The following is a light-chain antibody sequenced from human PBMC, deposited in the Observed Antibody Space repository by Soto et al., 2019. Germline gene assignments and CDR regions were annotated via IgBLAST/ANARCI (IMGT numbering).Light chain of an antibody. Sequence: EKVMMQSPDTLSAFPGERATLSCRASQNIANNLAWYQQKPGQAPRLLIYGASTRATGVPARFSGSGSGTEFTLTISSLQSEDSAIYYCQQYNFWPPLTFGGGTKVQSK. V-gene: IGKV3-15*01. J-gene: IGKJ4*01. CDR2: GAS. CDR3: QQYNFWPPLT. CDR1: QNIANN.